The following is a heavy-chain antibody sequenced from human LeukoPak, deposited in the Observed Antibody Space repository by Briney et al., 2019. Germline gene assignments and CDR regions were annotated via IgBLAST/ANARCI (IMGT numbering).Heavy chain of an antibody. CDR2: INWKSATI. CDR1: GFTFDDYA. V-gene: IGHV3-9*01. J-gene: IGHJ4*02. Sequence: PGGSLRLSCAASGFTFDDYAMHWVRQAPGKGLEWVSGINWKSATIAYADSVKGRFTISRGNAKNSLYLQMNSLRAEDTALYYCIKDAMKYCSGGSCYLLDYWGQGTLVTVSS. D-gene: IGHD2-15*01. CDR3: IKDAMKYCSGGSCYLLDY.